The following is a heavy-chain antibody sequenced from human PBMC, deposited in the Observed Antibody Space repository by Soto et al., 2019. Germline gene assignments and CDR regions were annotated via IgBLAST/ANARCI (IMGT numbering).Heavy chain of an antibody. D-gene: IGHD2-21*02. Sequence: EVQLVESGGGLVQPGGSLRLSCAVSGFAVSNNYMNWVRQAPGKGLEWVSVIYSGGSTYYADAVNGRFTISRDNSKNAFYLQMNSLRAEDTAFYFCASRSNNDLPPPTCDLWGQGTLVTVSS. J-gene: IGHJ5*02. V-gene: IGHV3-66*01. CDR1: GFAVSNNY. CDR2: IYSGGST. CDR3: ASRSNNDLPPPTCDL.